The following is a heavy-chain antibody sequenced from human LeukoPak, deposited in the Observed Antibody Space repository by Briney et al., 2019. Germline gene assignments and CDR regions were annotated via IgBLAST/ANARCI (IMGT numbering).Heavy chain of an antibody. CDR1: GYTFTSYY. CDR3: ARMHYYDSSGDNWFDP. D-gene: IGHD3-22*01. J-gene: IGHJ5*02. V-gene: IGHV1-46*01. CDR2: INPSGGST. Sequence: GASVKVSCKASGYTFTSYYMHWVRQAPGQGLEWMGIINPSGGSTSYAQKFQGRVTMTRNTSITTAYMELSSLRSEDTAVYYCARMHYYDSSGDNWFDPWGQGTLVTVSS.